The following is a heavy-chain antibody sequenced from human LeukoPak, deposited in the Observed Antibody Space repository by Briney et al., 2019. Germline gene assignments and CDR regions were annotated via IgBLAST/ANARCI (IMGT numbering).Heavy chain of an antibody. V-gene: IGHV1-69*13. CDR2: IIPIFGTA. Sequence: SVKASCKASGGTFSSYAISWVRQAPGQGLEWMGGIIPIFGTANYAQKFQGRVTITADESTSTAYMELSSLRSEDTAVYYCASAVYSNYYYYYGMDVWGQGTTVTVSS. CDR1: GGTFSSYA. D-gene: IGHD4-11*01. J-gene: IGHJ6*02. CDR3: ASAVYSNYYYYYGMDV.